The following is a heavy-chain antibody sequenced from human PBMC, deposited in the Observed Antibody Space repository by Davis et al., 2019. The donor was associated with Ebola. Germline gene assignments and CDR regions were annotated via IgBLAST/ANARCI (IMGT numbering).Heavy chain of an antibody. CDR1: GGTFSSYA. Sequence: SVKVSCKASGGTFSSYAISWVRQAPGQGLEWMGGIIPIFGTANYAQKFQGRVTITADESTSTAYMELSSLRSEDTAVYYCASRTTYYYDSSGYFFAHWGQGTLVTVSS. CDR2: IIPIFGTA. V-gene: IGHV1-69*13. J-gene: IGHJ5*02. D-gene: IGHD3-22*01. CDR3: ASRTTYYYDSSGYFFAH.